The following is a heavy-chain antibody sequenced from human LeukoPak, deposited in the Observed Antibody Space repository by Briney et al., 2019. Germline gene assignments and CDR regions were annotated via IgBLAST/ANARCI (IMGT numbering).Heavy chain of an antibody. CDR1: GDSVSSNSAA. V-gene: IGHV6-1*01. Sequence: SQTLSLTYALSGDSVSSNSAAWNWIRQSPSRGLEWLGRTYYRSKWYNDYAESVTSRISINADTSKNKFSLQLNSVTPEDTAVYFCARSPTFDSWGQGTLVTVSS. CDR3: ARSPTFDS. J-gene: IGHJ4*02. CDR2: TYYRSKWYN.